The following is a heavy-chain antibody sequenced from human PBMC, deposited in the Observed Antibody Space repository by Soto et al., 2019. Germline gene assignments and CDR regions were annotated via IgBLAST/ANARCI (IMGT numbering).Heavy chain of an antibody. V-gene: IGHV4-61*01. CDR3: SRLLRYFDFYP. CDR2: IYYSGST. J-gene: IGHJ5*02. CDR1: GGSISSSSYY. D-gene: IGHD3-9*01. Sequence: PSETLSLTCTVSGGSISSSSYYWSWIRQPPGKGLEWIGYIYYSGSTNYNPSLKSRVTISVDTSKNQFSLKLSSVTAADTAVYYCSRLLRYFDFYPWGQGTLVTVSS.